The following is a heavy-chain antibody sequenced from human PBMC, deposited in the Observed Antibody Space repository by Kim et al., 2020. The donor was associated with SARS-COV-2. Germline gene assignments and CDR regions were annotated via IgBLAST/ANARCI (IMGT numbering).Heavy chain of an antibody. D-gene: IGHD2-15*01. J-gene: IGHJ6*02. CDR3: AKDRGYCSGGSCYGNYYYAMDV. V-gene: IGHV3-30*18. CDR1: GFTFSSYS. Sequence: GGSLRLSCAASGFTFSSYSMHWVRQAPGKGLEWVAVISYDGSNKYYADSVKGRFTISRDNSKNTLYLQMNSLRAEDTAVYYCAKDRGYCSGGSCYGNYYYAMDVWGQGTTVTVSS. CDR2: ISYDGSNK.